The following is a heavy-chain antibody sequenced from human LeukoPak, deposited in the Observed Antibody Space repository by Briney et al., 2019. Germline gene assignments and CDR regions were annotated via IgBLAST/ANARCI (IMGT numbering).Heavy chain of an antibody. Sequence: SETLSLTRIVSGGSISSYYWSCIQQPPGKGLEWIGYIYYSGSTKYNPSLQSRVTIPVDTSKNQFSLKLSSVTAADTAVYYCARVGGDDFWSRGWFDPWGQGTLVTVSS. D-gene: IGHD3-3*01. CDR2: IYYSGST. CDR3: ARVGGDDFWSRGWFDP. V-gene: IGHV4-59*01. CDR1: GGSISSYY. J-gene: IGHJ5*02.